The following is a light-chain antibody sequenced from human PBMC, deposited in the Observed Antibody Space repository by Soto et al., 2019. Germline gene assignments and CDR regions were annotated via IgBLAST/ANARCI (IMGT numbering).Light chain of an antibody. CDR3: QQYGSSPQT. Sequence: EIVLTQCPGTLSLSPGERATLSCRASQSVSSFLAWYQQKPGQAPRLLIYGASSRATGIPDRFSGSGSGTDFTLTISRLEPEDFAVYYCQQYGSSPQTFGQGTKVEIK. V-gene: IGKV3-20*01. CDR2: GAS. CDR1: QSVSSF. J-gene: IGKJ1*01.